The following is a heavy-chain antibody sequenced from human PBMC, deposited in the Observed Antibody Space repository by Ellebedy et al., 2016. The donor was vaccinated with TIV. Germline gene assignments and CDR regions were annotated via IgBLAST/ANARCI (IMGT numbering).Heavy chain of an antibody. CDR3: ARESLDGMVPRGDFDY. Sequence: SVKVSXKASGGTFSSYAIDWVRQAPGQGLEWMGGIIPIFGTPNYAQKFQGRVTITADKSTSTAYMDLSSLRSEDTAVYYCARESLDGMVPRGDFDYWGQGTLVTVSS. CDR1: GGTFSSYA. CDR2: IIPIFGTP. D-gene: IGHD3-10*01. V-gene: IGHV1-69*06. J-gene: IGHJ4*02.